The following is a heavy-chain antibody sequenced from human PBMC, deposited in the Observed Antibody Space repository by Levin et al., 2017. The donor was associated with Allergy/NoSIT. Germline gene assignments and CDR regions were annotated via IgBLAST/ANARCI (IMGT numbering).Heavy chain of an antibody. CDR2: IRSKANSYAT. Sequence: AGGSLRLSCTASGFTFSGSAMHWVRQASGKGLEWVGRIRSKANSYATAYAASVKGRFTISRDDSKNTAYLQMNSLKTEDTAVYYCTEYCSGGSCYTWGQGTLVTVSS. CDR1: GFTFSGSA. V-gene: IGHV3-73*01. CDR3: TEYCSGGSCYT. J-gene: IGHJ5*02. D-gene: IGHD2-15*01.